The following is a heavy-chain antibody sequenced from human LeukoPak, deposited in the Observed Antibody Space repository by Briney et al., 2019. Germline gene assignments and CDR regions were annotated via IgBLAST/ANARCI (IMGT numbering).Heavy chain of an antibody. V-gene: IGHV4-39*01. CDR2: IYYSGTT. Sequence: SETLSLTCTVSGGSISSNTYYWGWIRQPPGKGLEWIGSIYYSGTTYYKPSLKSRVTISVDTSTNQFSLKLSSVTAADTAVYYCARHLSIVVVPAAYFDYWGQGTLVTVSS. D-gene: IGHD2-2*01. CDR3: ARHLSIVVVPAAYFDY. CDR1: GGSISSNTYY. J-gene: IGHJ4*02.